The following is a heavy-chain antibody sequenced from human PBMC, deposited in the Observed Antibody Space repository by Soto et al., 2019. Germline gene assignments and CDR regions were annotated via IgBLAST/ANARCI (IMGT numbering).Heavy chain of an antibody. Sequence: PGGSLRLSCAASGLTFNNAWMHWVRQAPGKGLEWVGRIRSISNGGTADYAAPVKGRFTISRDDSKNTLFLQMDSLIPEDTAMYYCSTLFRSAPWGQGTLVTVSS. CDR3: STLFRSAP. CDR1: GLTFNNAW. J-gene: IGHJ5*02. D-gene: IGHD3-10*02. CDR2: IRSISNGGTA. V-gene: IGHV3-15*01.